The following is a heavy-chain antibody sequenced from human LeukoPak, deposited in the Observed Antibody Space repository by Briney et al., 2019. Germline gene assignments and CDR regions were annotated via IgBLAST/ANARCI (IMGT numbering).Heavy chain of an antibody. CDR1: GFTFTNYA. D-gene: IGHD6-19*01. CDR3: AKGKVGGAVAGPLDS. Sequence: GGSLRLSCVASGFTFTNYAMTWVCPAPQKGLEWVSGVSGSGASTYYAESVKGRFSISRDNSENMMYLQLSSLRAEDAAVYYCAKGKVGGAVAGPLDSWGQGTLVTVSS. J-gene: IGHJ4*02. CDR2: VSGSGAST. V-gene: IGHV3-23*01.